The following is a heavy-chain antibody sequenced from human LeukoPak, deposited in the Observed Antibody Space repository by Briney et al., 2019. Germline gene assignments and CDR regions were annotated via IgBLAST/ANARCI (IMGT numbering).Heavy chain of an antibody. CDR1: GFTFSDYW. CDR2: INSDGRNI. V-gene: IGHV3-74*01. CDR3: AREGALGYGHYTYDY. Sequence: PGGSLRLSCAAPGFTFSDYWMHWVRQAPGKGLVWVSRINSDGRNIRYADSVKGRFTISRDNAKNTLYLQMNSLTPEDTAVYYCAREGALGYGHYTYDYWGQGTLVTVSS. D-gene: IGHD4-17*01. J-gene: IGHJ4*02.